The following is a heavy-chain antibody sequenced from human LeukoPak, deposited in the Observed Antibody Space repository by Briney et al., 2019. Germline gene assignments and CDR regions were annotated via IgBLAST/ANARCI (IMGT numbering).Heavy chain of an antibody. J-gene: IGHJ3*02. D-gene: IGHD5-12*01. CDR1: GFTFSRDS. V-gene: IGHV3-21*01. Sequence: PGGSLRLSCAASGFTFSRDSMNWVRQAPGKGLEWVSSISSSTYIYYADSVKGRFTISRDNAKNSLHLQMNSLRAEDTAVYYCARGGGYSGYDLDAFDIWGQGTMVTVSS. CDR3: ARGGGYSGYDLDAFDI. CDR2: ISSSTYI.